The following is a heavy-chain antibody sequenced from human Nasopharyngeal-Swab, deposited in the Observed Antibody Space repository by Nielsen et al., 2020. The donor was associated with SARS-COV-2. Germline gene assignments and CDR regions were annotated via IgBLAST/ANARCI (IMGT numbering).Heavy chain of an antibody. J-gene: IGHJ3*01. Sequence: GESLKISCTASGFSFNNYGMHWVRQAPGKGLEWVAVISYEGSKQKYADSVEGRFTISRDYSINTLYLQMNSLRPEDTAIYYCAKANTFFWFGQFKNDALDVWGQGTMVAVSS. V-gene: IGHV3-30*18. CDR3: AKANTFFWFGQFKNDALDV. D-gene: IGHD3-10*01. CDR1: GFSFNNYG. CDR2: ISYEGSKQ.